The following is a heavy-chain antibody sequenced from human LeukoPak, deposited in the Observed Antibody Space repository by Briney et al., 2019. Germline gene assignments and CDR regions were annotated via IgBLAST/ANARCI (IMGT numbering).Heavy chain of an antibody. CDR3: AREERDGYNYYWYFDL. CDR2: ISGSDGYT. D-gene: IGHD5-24*01. J-gene: IGHJ2*01. V-gene: IGHV3-21*01. CDR1: GFTFSSYA. Sequence: GGSLRLSCVASGFTFSSYALSWVRQAPGKGLDCVSVISGSDGYTYYADSVKGRFTISRDNAKNSLYLQMNSLRAEDTAVYYCAREERDGYNYYWYFDLWGRGTLVTVSS.